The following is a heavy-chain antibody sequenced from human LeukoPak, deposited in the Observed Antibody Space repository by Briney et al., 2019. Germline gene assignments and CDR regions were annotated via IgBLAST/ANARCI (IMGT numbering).Heavy chain of an antibody. V-gene: IGHV4-39*01. D-gene: IGHD2-15*01. CDR3: ASSTYCSGGSCYNY. Sequence: SETLSLTCNVSGGSISSSCYYWGWIRQPPGKGLAWIGSIYYSGSTYYNPSLKSRVTISVDTSKNQFSLKLSTVTAADTAVYYCASSTYCSGGSCYNYWGRGTLVTVSS. J-gene: IGHJ4*02. CDR2: IYYSGST. CDR1: GGSISSSCYY.